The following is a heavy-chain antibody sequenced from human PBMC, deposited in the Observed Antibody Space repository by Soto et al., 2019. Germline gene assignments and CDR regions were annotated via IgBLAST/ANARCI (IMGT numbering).Heavy chain of an antibody. CDR2: IRSKAYGGTT. D-gene: IGHD5-18*01. V-gene: IGHV3-49*03. J-gene: IGHJ6*03. CDR3: TRDKQVDTAYGKYYYYYMDV. CDR1: GFTFGDYA. Sequence: GGSLRLSCTASGFTFGDYAMSWFRQAPGKGLEWVGFIRSKAYGGTTEYAASVKGRFTISRDDSKSIAYLQMNSLKTEDTAVYYCTRDKQVDTAYGKYYYYYMDVWGKGTTVTVSS.